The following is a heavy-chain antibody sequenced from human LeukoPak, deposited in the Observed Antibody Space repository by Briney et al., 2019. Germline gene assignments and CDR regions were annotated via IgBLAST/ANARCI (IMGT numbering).Heavy chain of an antibody. V-gene: IGHV4-59*01. D-gene: IGHD6-13*01. CDR1: GGSISNYY. Sequence: SETLSLTRTVSGGSISNYYWNWIRQPPGKGLEWIGCIFYSGSTNYNPSLKSRATVSVDTSKNQFSLKLSSVTAADTAVYYCARDKASIAAAGMGAFDMWGQGTVVTVSS. CDR2: IFYSGST. CDR3: ARDKASIAAAGMGAFDM. J-gene: IGHJ3*02.